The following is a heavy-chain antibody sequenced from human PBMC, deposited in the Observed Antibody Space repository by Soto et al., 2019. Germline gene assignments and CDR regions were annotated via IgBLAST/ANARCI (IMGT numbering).Heavy chain of an antibody. CDR2: MNPNSGNT. J-gene: IGHJ4*02. CDR3: ARSSSSWSPDY. CDR1: GYTFTIYD. Sequence: ASVKVSCKASGYTFTIYDINCVRQSTGQGLEWMGWMNPNSGNTGYAQKFQGRVTMTRNTSISTAYMELSSLRSEDTAVYYCARSSSSWSPDYWGQGTLVTVSS. D-gene: IGHD6-13*01. V-gene: IGHV1-8*01.